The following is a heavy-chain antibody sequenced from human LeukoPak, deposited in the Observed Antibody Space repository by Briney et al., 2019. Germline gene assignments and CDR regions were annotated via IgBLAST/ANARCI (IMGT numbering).Heavy chain of an antibody. Sequence: DLVSVFYRRGSTYYADSVKGRFPISRDNSKNTLYLQMNSLRAEDTAVYYCARRYSSSWTHWGQGTLVTVSX. CDR3: ARRYSSSWTH. V-gene: IGHV3-66*02. D-gene: IGHD6-13*01. J-gene: IGHJ4*02. CDR2: FYRRGST.